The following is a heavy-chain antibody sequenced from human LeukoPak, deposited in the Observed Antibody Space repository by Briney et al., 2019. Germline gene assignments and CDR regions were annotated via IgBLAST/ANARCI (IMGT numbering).Heavy chain of an antibody. V-gene: IGHV3-30*18. CDR2: ISYDGSNK. J-gene: IGHJ4*02. Sequence: GGSLRLSCAASGSTFSSYGMHWVRQAPGKGLEWVAVISYDGSNKYYADSVKGRFTISRDNSKNTLYLQMNSLRAEDTAVYYCAKDFPPYCSSTSCLPGYWGQGTLVTVSS. D-gene: IGHD2-2*01. CDR3: AKDFPPYCSSTSCLPGY. CDR1: GSTFSSYG.